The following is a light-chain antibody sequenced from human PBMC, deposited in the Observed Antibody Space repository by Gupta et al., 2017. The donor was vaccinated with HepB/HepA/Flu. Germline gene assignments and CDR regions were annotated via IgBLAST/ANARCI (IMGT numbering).Light chain of an antibody. CDR3: TSYTSGNNVFV. CDR1: SRAIGGYYF. Sequence: QSALPQPASVSGSPGPSITISCTGTSRAIGGYYFVSLYPPPPGKAPKFIIYDVVSRSSGVANRFSGSKSGTTAAMTTPGLQAEEEADYYCTSYTSGNNVFVFGTGTKVSVL. J-gene: IGLJ1*01. CDR2: DVV. V-gene: IGLV2-14*03.